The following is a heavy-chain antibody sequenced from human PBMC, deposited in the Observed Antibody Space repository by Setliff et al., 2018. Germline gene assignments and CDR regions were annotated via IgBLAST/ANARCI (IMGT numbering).Heavy chain of an antibody. CDR1: GESIDSVATGNRY. CDR3: ARAISGWYSAYYYYMDV. V-gene: IGHV4-61*09. CDR2: IYTSGST. Sequence: PSETLSLTCIVSGESIDSVATGNRYWNWIRQPVGKGLEWIGHIYTSGSTSYNPSLKSRVTISVDTSKNQFSLKLSSVTATDTAVYYCARAISGWYSAYYYYMDVWGKGTTVTVSS. D-gene: IGHD6-19*01. J-gene: IGHJ6*03.